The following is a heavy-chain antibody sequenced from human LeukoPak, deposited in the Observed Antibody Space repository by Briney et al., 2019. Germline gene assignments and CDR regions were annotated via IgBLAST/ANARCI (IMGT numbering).Heavy chain of an antibody. CDR1: GYTFTSYA. CDR2: INAGNGDT. Sequence: ASVKVSCKASGYTFTSYAMHWVRQAPGQRLEWMGWINAGNGDTRYSQKFQDRVTITRDTSASTAFMELSSVRSEDTAVYYCARGYNTSWSGGADYWGQGTLVTVSS. D-gene: IGHD6-13*01. J-gene: IGHJ4*02. V-gene: IGHV1-3*01. CDR3: ARGYNTSWSGGADY.